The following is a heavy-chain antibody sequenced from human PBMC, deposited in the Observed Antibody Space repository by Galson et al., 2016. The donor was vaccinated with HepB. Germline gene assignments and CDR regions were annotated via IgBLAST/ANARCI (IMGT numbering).Heavy chain of an antibody. CDR3: VSSNWYGYGMDV. V-gene: IGHV1-46*01. D-gene: IGHD1-20*01. CDR1: GYTFTSYY. CDR2: INPGGGST. Sequence: SVKVSCKASGYTFTSYYIHWVRQAPGQGLEWMGVINPGGGSTSYAHRFQGRVTLTRDTSTSIVYMELRSLKSQDTAVYYCVSSNWYGYGMDVWGQGTTVTVSS. J-gene: IGHJ6*02.